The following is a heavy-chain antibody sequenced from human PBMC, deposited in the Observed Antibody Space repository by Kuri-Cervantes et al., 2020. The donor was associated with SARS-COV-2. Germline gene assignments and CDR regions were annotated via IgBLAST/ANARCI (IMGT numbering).Heavy chain of an antibody. D-gene: IGHD2-15*01. J-gene: IGHJ4*02. CDR2: IYHSGST. CDR1: GGSISSSNW. Sequence: SETLSLTCAVSGGSISSSNWWSWVRQPPGKGLEWIGEIYHSGSTNYNPSLKSRVTISVDTSKNQFSLKLSSVTAADTAVYYCARSAGPIYCSGGSCHLDYWGQGTLVTVSS. V-gene: IGHV4-4*02. CDR3: ARSAGPIYCSGGSCHLDY.